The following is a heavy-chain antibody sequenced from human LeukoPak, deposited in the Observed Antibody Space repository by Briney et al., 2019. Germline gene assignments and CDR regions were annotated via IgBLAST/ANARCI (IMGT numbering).Heavy chain of an antibody. V-gene: IGHV1-69*13. CDR1: GGSFSSYA. D-gene: IGHD2-21*02. CDR2: IIPIFGTA. Sequence: SVKVSRKDSGGSFSSYAISWVRQAPGQGLEWMGGIIPIFGTANYAQKFQGRVTITADESTSTAYMEMSSLRSEDTAVYYCAREGVCGGDCYSGIDYWGQGTLVTVSS. CDR3: AREGVCGGDCYSGIDY. J-gene: IGHJ4*02.